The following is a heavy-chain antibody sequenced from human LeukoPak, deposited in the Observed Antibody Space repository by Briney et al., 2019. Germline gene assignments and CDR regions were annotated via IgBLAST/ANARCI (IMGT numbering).Heavy chain of an antibody. CDR1: GGSISGYY. V-gene: IGHV4-59*01. Sequence: SETLSLTCTVSGGSISGYYWSWIRQPPGKGLEWIGFIYYSGSTTYNPSPNSRVTISVDTSKTQISLNLRSVTAADTAIDYCARGEGCLEPFYYWGQGILVTVSS. D-gene: IGHD1-14*01. J-gene: IGHJ4*02. CDR3: ARGEGCLEPFYY. CDR2: IYYSGST.